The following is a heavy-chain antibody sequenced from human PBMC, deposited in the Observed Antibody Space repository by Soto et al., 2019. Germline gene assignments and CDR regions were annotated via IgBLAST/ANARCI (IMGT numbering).Heavy chain of an antibody. CDR1: GFTFSSYA. J-gene: IGHJ4*02. V-gene: IGHV3-23*01. CDR3: AKDFRVYCSSTSCYSYY. D-gene: IGHD2-2*01. CDR2: ISGSGGST. Sequence: GGSLRLSCAASGFTFSSYAMSWVRQAPGKGLEWVSAISGSGGSTYYADSVKGRFTMSRDNSKNTLYLQMNSLRAEDTAVYYCAKDFRVYCSSTSCYSYYWGQGTLVTVSS.